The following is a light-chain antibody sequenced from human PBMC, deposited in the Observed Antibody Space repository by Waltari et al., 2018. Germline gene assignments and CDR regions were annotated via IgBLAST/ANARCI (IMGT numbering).Light chain of an antibody. V-gene: IGLV2-14*03. Sequence: QSALTQPASVSGSPGQSITISCTGTSSDVGDYNFVSWYQQHPGKAPQLIISHVNSRPSGCSNRFSGSKSGNTASLTISELQAEDGADYYCSSYTTSNTLWVFGGGTKLTVL. J-gene: IGLJ3*02. CDR2: HVN. CDR3: SSYTTSNTLWV. CDR1: SSDVGDYNF.